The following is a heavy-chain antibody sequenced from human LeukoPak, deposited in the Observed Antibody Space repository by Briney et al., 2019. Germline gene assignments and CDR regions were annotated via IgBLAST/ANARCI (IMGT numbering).Heavy chain of an antibody. CDR2: ISAYNGNT. J-gene: IGHJ4*02. CDR3: ARDRRDYGDSRFDY. V-gene: IGHV1-18*01. Sequence: SVKVSCKASGYTFTSYGISWVRQAPGQGLEWMGWISAYNGNTNYAQKLQGRVTMTADTSTSTAYMELRSLRSDDTAVYYCARDRRDYGDSRFDYWGQGTLVTVSS. CDR1: GYTFTSYG. D-gene: IGHD4-17*01.